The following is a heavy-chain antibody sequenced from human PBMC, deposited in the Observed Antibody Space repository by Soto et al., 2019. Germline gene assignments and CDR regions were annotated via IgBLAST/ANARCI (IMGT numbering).Heavy chain of an antibody. D-gene: IGHD3-22*01. CDR3: ARGFSYYYDSSGLSWSNWFDP. CDR1: GFTSSSYS. Sequence: GSLRLSCAPSGFTSSSYSMNWVRQAPGKGLEWVSYISSSSSTIYYADSVKGRFTISRDNAKNSLYLQMNSLRAEDTAVYYCARGFSYYYDSSGLSWSNWFDPWGQGT. V-gene: IGHV3-48*01. CDR2: ISSSSSTI. J-gene: IGHJ5*02.